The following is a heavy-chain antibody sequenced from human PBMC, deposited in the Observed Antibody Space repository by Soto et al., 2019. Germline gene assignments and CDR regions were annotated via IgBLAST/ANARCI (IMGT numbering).Heavy chain of an antibody. CDR2: IWHDGGNK. Sequence: PWGSLRLSCAASGFTFISYGIHCCRHSPGKGLEWVAFIWHDGGNKFYAESVKGRFTISRDNSKNTLYLQMTSLSAEDTAMYYCARDGDVNTGFGKDYWGQGTLVTVSS. CDR1: GFTFISYG. J-gene: IGHJ4*02. V-gene: IGHV3-33*01. D-gene: IGHD3-16*01. CDR3: ARDGDVNTGFGKDY.